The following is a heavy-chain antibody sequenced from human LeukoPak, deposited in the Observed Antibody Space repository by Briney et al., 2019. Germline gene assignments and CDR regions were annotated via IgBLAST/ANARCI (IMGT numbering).Heavy chain of an antibody. V-gene: IGHV3-23*01. CDR3: ASQYSSGWTLRTDFDY. Sequence: GGSLRLSCAASGFTFSRYHMNWVRQAPGKGLEWVSAISGSGGSTYYADSVKGRFTISRDNSKNTLYLQMNSLRAEDTAVYYCASQYSSGWTLRTDFDYWGQGTLVTVSS. J-gene: IGHJ4*02. CDR2: ISGSGGST. CDR1: GFTFSRYH. D-gene: IGHD6-19*01.